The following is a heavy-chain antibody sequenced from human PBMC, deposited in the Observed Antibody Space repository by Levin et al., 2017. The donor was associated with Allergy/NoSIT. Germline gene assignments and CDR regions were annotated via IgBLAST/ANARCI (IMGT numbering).Heavy chain of an antibody. V-gene: IGHV3-30*18. CDR1: GFTFSSFG. CDR3: AKDSVLTGRSTPIDW. CDR2: ISYDGIHT. D-gene: IGHD3-9*01. J-gene: IGHJ4*02. Sequence: GGSLRLSCAASGFTFSSFGMHWVRQAPGKGPEWVAAISYDGIHTNYADSAKGRFTISRDNSKNTVSLQMNSLRDDDTAVYYCAKDSVLTGRSTPIDWWGQGTLVTVSS.